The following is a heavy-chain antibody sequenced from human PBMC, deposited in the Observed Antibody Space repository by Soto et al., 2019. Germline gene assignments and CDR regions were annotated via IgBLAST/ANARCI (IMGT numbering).Heavy chain of an antibody. J-gene: IGHJ3*02. CDR2: IYYSGST. CDR1: GGSISSSSYY. D-gene: IGHD2-15*01. Sequence: QLQLQESGPGLVKPSGTLSLTCTVSGGSISSSSYYWGWIRQPPGKGLEWIGSIYYSGSTYYNPSLKSRVTISVDTSKNQFSLKLSSVTAADTAVYYCAHIVVVVAAQRDAFDIWGQGTMVTVSS. V-gene: IGHV4-39*01. CDR3: AHIVVVVAAQRDAFDI.